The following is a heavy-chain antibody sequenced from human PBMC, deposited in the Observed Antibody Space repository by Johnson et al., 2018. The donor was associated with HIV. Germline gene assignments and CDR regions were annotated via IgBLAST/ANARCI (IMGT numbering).Heavy chain of an antibody. Sequence: VQLVESGGGLAQPGRSLRLSCAASGFTFDDYAMHWVRLVPGKGLEGVASISWNTDSIDYADSVKGRFTISRDNAKNSLYLQMNSLRAEDTALYYCAKEMTVGTTTAFDIWGQGTMVTVSS. D-gene: IGHD1-7*01. V-gene: IGHV3-9*01. CDR1: GFTFDDYA. CDR3: AKEMTVGTTTAFDI. CDR2: ISWNTDSI. J-gene: IGHJ3*02.